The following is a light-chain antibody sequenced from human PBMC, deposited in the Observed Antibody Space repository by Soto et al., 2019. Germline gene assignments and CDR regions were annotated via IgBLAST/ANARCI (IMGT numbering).Light chain of an antibody. CDR1: SSNIGTKN. CDR2: TNN. CDR3: AAWDDSLSGVV. Sequence: QPVLTQPPSASGIPGQRVTISCSGSSSNIGTKNVNWYQQLPGTAPKVLIYTNNQRPSGVPDRFSVSKSGTSASLAISGLQSEDEADYYCAAWDDSLSGVVFGGGTKVTVL. V-gene: IGLV1-44*01. J-gene: IGLJ2*01.